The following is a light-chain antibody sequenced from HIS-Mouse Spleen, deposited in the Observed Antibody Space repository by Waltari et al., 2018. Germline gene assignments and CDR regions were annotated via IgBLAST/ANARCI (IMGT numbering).Light chain of an antibody. CDR3: YSTDSSGNHRV. V-gene: IGLV3-10*01. CDR2: EDS. CDR1: ALPKKY. Sequence: SYELTQPPSVSVSPVQTARITCSGDALPKKYAYWYQQKSGQAPVLVIYEDSKTPSGIPERFSGSSSGTMATLTISGAQVEDEADYYCYSTDSSGNHRVFGGGTKLTVL. J-gene: IGLJ2*01.